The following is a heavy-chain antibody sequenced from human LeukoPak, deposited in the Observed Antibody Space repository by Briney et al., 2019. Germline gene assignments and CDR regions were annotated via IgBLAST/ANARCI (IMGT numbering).Heavy chain of an antibody. D-gene: IGHD2-15*01. CDR1: VGSISSGDYY. CDR2: IYYSGST. J-gene: IGHJ6*03. Sequence: SQTLSLTCTVSVGSISSGDYYWIWIRHPPEKGLEWIGYIYYSGSTYYNPSLKSRVTISVDTSKNQFSLKLSSVTADDTAVYFCARGSQGATYYDYYYMDVWGKGTTVTVCS. CDR3: ARGSQGATYYDYYYMDV. V-gene: IGHV4-30-4*01.